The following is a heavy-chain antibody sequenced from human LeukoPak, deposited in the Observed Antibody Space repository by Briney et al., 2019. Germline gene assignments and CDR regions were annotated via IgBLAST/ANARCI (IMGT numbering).Heavy chain of an antibody. J-gene: IGHJ3*02. CDR1: EFTFSSYG. D-gene: IGHD4-17*01. CDR2: ISGNTANT. CDR3: AKDPNGDYIGTFDM. V-gene: IGHV3-23*01. Sequence: GGSLRLSCAASEFTFSSYGMSWVRQAPGKGLEWVSWISGNTANTYYADSVQGRFSISRDNSKNTLYLQMYSLRAEDTAIYYCAKDPNGDYIGTFDMWGQGTMVTVSS.